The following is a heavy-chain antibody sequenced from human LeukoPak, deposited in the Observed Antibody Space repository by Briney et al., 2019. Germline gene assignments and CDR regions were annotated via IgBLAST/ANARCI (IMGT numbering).Heavy chain of an antibody. V-gene: IGHV3-48*03. CDR3: ARGSGSGVYFDY. Sequence: GGSLRLSCAASGFTFSSYEMNWVRQAPGKGLEWVSYISSSGSTIYYADSVKGRFTISRDNAKNSLYLQMNSLRAEDTAVYYCARGSGSGVYFDYWGQGTLVTVSS. J-gene: IGHJ4*02. CDR2: ISSSGSTI. CDR1: GFTFSSYE. D-gene: IGHD3-10*01.